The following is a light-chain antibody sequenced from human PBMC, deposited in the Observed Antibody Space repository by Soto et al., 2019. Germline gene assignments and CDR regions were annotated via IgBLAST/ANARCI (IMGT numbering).Light chain of an antibody. CDR2: GNS. Sequence: QSVLTQPPSVSGAPGQRVTISCTGSSSNIGAGYDVHWYQQLPGTAPKLLIYGNSNRPSGVPDRFSGCKSGTSASLAITGLQAEDEADYYCQSYDSSLSGSYVVFGGGTKVTVL. V-gene: IGLV1-40*01. CDR3: QSYDSSLSGSYVV. J-gene: IGLJ2*01. CDR1: SSNIGAGYD.